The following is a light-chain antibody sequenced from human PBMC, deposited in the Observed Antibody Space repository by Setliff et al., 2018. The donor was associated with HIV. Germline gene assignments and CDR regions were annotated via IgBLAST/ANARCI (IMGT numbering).Light chain of an antibody. J-gene: IGLJ2*01. CDR1: SSDVGLYNY. CDR2: DVT. CDR3: TSYTTSRTVV. Sequence: HSALAQPASVSGSPGQSITISCTGTSSDVGLYNYVSWYQQHPGKVPKVMIYDVTNRPSGVSNRFSGSKSGNTASLTISGLQAEDEADYYCTSYTTSRTVVFGGGTKVTVL. V-gene: IGLV2-14*01.